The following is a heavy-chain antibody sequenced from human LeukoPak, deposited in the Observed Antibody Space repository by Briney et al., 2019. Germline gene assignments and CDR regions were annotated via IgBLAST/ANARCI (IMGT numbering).Heavy chain of an antibody. CDR1: GGSFIGYY. CDR2: INHSGST. J-gene: IGHJ5*02. D-gene: IGHD5-12*01. Sequence: PSETLSLTCAVYGGSFIGYYWSWIRQPPGKGLEWIGEINHSGSTNYNPSLKSRVTISVDTSKNQFSLKLSSVTAADTAVYYCARVVATIRSKWFDPWGQGTLVTVSS. V-gene: IGHV4-34*01. CDR3: ARVVATIRSKWFDP.